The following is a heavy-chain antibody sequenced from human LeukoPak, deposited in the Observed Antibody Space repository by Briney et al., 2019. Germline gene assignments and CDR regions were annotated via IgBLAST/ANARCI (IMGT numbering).Heavy chain of an antibody. D-gene: IGHD3-16*01. Sequence: SETLSLTCTVSGGSISSYYWSWIRQPPGKGPEWIGYIYYSGSTNYNPSLKSRVTISVDTSKNQFSLKLSSVTAADTAVYYCARAPPYVWYFDLWGRGTLVTVSS. CDR2: IYYSGST. J-gene: IGHJ2*01. V-gene: IGHV4-59*01. CDR1: GGSISSYY. CDR3: ARAPPYVWYFDL.